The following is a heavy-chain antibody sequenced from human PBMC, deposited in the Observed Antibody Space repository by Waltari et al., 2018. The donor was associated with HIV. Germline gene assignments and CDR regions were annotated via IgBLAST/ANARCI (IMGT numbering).Heavy chain of an antibody. D-gene: IGHD2-8*02. CDR1: GFTFSNSR. J-gene: IGHJ4*02. CDR2: GYSDGLST. CDR3: TRDAALVD. Sequence: EVQLVESGGGLVQPGGSLRLSCAAPGFTFSNSRMHKVRQGPGKGLVWVSRGYSDGLSTEYADSMKGRITMSRENAKNALYLQVNTLRAEDTAVYFCTRDAALVDWGQGTLVTVSS. V-gene: IGHV3-74*01.